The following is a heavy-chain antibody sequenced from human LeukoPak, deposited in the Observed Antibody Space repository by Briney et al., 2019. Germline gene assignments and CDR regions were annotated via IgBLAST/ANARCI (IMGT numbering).Heavy chain of an antibody. V-gene: IGHV4-59*01. J-gene: IGHJ5*02. D-gene: IGHD3-10*01. CDR1: GGSISSYY. Sequence: SETLSLTCTVSGGSISSYYWSWIRQPPGKGLEWIGYIYCSGSTNYNPSLKSRVTISVDTSKNQFSLKLSSVTAADTAVYYCARDLYGSGSYYSNWFDPWGQGTLVTVSS. CDR3: ARDLYGSGSYYSNWFDP. CDR2: IYCSGST.